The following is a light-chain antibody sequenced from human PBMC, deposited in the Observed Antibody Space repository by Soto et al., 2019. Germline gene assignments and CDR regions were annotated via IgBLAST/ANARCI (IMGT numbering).Light chain of an antibody. CDR3: QEYNNWWT. CDR2: GAS. CDR1: QSVSNN. Sequence: EIVMTQSPATLSVSPGERATLSCRASQSVSNNLAWYQKKPGQAPRLLIYGASTRATGIPARFSGSGSGTEFTLTISSLRSEDFALYYCQEYNNWWTFGQGTRVDIK. V-gene: IGKV3-15*01. J-gene: IGKJ1*01.